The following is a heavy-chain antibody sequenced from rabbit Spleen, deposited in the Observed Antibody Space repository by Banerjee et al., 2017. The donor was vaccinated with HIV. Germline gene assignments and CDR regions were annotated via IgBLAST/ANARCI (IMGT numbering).Heavy chain of an antibody. CDR3: ARALIYDDYRELNL. D-gene: IGHD2-1*01. Sequence: SLEESGGDLVKPGASLTLTRKASGFSVSSSFYMCWVRQAPGKGLEWVACVYGGSLGDAYYASWAKGRFTVSRTSSTTVTLQMTSLTAADTATYFCARALIYDDYRELNLWGQGTLVTVS. CDR2: VYGGSLGDA. V-gene: IGHV1S40*01. CDR1: GFSVSSSFY. J-gene: IGHJ4*01.